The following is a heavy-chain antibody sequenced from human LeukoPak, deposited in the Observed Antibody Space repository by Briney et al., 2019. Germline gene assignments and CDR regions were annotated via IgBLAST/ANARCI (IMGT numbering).Heavy chain of an antibody. CDR3: ARDGRSDYGDINRFDP. V-gene: IGHV4-38-2*02. D-gene: IGHD4-17*01. Sequence: PSETLSLTCTVSGYSFNIGYSWGWSRPPPGKGLEWIGSIYHSGSTYYNPSLKSRVTMSIGTSKNQFSLKLSSLTAADTALYYCARDGRSDYGDINRFDPWGQGTLVTVSS. CDR1: GYSFNIGYS. CDR2: IYHSGST. J-gene: IGHJ5*02.